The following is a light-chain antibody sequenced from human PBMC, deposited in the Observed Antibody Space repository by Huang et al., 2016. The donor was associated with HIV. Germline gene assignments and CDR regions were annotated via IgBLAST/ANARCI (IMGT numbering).Light chain of an antibody. CDR3: QKYNSAPRIT. Sequence: DIQMTQSPSSLSASVGDRVTITCRASQGISNYLAWYQQKPGKVPKLLIYAASTLQSGVPARFICSGSGTDFTLTISSLQPEDVATYYCQKYNSAPRITFGPGTKVDIK. CDR1: QGISNY. CDR2: AAS. V-gene: IGKV1-27*01. J-gene: IGKJ3*01.